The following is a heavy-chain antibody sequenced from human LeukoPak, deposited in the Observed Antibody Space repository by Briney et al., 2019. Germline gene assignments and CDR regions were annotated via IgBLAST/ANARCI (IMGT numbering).Heavy chain of an antibody. CDR3: ASSPPFIVGATTFDY. V-gene: IGHV3-66*01. CDR1: GFTVSSYY. J-gene: IGHJ4*02. Sequence: GGSLRLSCAASGFTVSSYYMSWVRQAPGKGLEWVSVIYSGGSIYYADSVKGRFTISRDNAKNSLYLQMNSLRAEDTAVYYCASSPPFIVGATTFDYWGQGTLVTVSS. CDR2: IYSGGSI. D-gene: IGHD1-26*01.